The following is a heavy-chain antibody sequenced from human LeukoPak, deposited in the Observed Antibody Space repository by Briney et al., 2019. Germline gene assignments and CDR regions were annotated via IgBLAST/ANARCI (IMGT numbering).Heavy chain of an antibody. CDR3: ARDQYSSTWYRGAFDV. CDR2: ISWDSSYT. D-gene: IGHD6-13*01. V-gene: IGHV3-11*06. CDR1: GFTFSDYY. Sequence: GGSLRLSCAASGFTFSDYYMSWIRQAPGRGLEWVSYISWDSSYTSYADSVKGRFTVSRDNAQNTLYLQMNSLRAEDTAVYYCARDQYSSTWYRGAFDVWGQGTMVSVSS. J-gene: IGHJ3*01.